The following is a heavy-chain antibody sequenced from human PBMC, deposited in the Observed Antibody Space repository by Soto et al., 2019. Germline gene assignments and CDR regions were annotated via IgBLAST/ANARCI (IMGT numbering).Heavy chain of an antibody. CDR1: GFTFSTYW. Sequence: EVQLVQSGGDLVQPGGSLRLSCVASGFTFSTYWMTWVRQAPGMGLEWVAGIKEDASEEDYEDSVKGRFSISRDNAKNSLYLQLNSLRAEDTAVYYCATAISSPFSNFDSWGQGSLVTVSS. CDR2: IKEDASEE. CDR3: ATAISSPFSNFDS. D-gene: IGHD2-2*01. V-gene: IGHV3-7*01. J-gene: IGHJ4*02.